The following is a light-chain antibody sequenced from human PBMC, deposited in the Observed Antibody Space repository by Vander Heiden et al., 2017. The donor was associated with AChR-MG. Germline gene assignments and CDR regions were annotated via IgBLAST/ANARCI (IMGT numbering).Light chain of an antibody. J-gene: IGLJ3*02. Sequence: QSALTQPPSASGSPGQSVTISCTGTSSDIGGYNYVPWYQQHPGKAPQVMIYGVSKRPSGVPDRFSGSKSGNTASLTVSGLQAEDEADYYCSSYATNNKFVFGGGTKLTVL. CDR1: SSDIGGYNY. CDR2: GVS. V-gene: IGLV2-8*01. CDR3: SSYATNNKFV.